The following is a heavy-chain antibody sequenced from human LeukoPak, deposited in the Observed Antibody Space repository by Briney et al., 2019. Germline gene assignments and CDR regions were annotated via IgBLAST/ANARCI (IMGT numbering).Heavy chain of an antibody. CDR1: GGSISGHY. J-gene: IGHJ4*02. D-gene: IGHD2-2*01. CDR3: ASRSTSCDY. V-gene: IGHV4-59*11. Sequence: SETLSLTCTVSGGSISGHYWSWIRQPPGKGLESIGYIYYSGSTSYNPSLKSRVTISVDTSKNQFSLKLSSVTAADTAVYYCASRSTSCDYWGQGTLVTVSS. CDR2: IYYSGST.